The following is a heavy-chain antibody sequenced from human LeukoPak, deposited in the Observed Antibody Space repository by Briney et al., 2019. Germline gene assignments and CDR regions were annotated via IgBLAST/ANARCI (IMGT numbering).Heavy chain of an antibody. CDR1: GYTFTSYY. Sequence: ASVKVSCKASGYTFTSYYMHWVRQAPGQGLEWMGIINPSCGSTSYAQKFQGRVTMTRDTSTSTVYMELSSLRSEDTAVYYCARDSLPRVVPAAYYMDVWGKGTTVTVSS. J-gene: IGHJ6*03. CDR2: INPSCGST. D-gene: IGHD2-2*01. CDR3: ARDSLPRVVPAAYYMDV. V-gene: IGHV1-46*01.